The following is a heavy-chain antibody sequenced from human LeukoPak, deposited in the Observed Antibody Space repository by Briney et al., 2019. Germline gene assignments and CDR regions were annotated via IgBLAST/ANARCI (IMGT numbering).Heavy chain of an antibody. Sequence: SETLSLTCTVSGGSISSYYWSWLRQPSGKGLEWIGYIYYSGSTNYNPSLKSRVTISVDTSKNQFSLELSSVTAADTAVYYCARAPPAGYCSSTSCKYYYYYYYMDVWGKGTTVTISS. J-gene: IGHJ6*03. CDR3: ARAPPAGYCSSTSCKYYYYYYYMDV. CDR2: IYYSGST. CDR1: GGSISSYY. D-gene: IGHD2-2*03. V-gene: IGHV4-59*01.